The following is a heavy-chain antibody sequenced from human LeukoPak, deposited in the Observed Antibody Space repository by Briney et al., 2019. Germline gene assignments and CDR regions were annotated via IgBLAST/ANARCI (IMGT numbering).Heavy chain of an antibody. J-gene: IGHJ4*02. Sequence: PGGSLRLSCAASGFTFSSYSMNWVRQAPGKGLEWISYISSTGSAIFYADSVKGRFTISRDNAKNSLYLQMNSLRAEDTAFYYCATKGGFADWGQGTLVTVSS. CDR1: GFTFSSYS. V-gene: IGHV3-48*04. CDR3: ATKGGFAD. CDR2: ISSTGSAI. D-gene: IGHD5-12*01.